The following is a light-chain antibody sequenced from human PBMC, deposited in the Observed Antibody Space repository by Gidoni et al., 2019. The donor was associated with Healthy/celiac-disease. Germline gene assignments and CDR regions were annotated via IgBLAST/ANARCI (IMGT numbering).Light chain of an antibody. CDR3: QQYNNWPCT. CDR1: QSVSSN. V-gene: IGKV3-15*01. Sequence: EIVMTQSPATLSVSPGERATLSCRASQSVSSNLAWYQQKPGHAPRLLIYGASTRATGIPARFSGSGSGTEFTLTISSLQSEDFAVYYCQQYNNWPCTFGQGTKVEIK. J-gene: IGKJ1*01. CDR2: GAS.